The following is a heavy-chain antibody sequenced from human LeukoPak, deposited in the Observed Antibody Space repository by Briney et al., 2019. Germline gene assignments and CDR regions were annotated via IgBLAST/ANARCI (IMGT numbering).Heavy chain of an antibody. Sequence: GGSLRLSCAASGFTFSDYYMSWLRQAPGKGLEWVSYISSSGSPIYYADSVKGRFTISRDNSKNTLYLQMNSLRAEDTAVYYCAKGVGAPIQAAFDYWGQGTLVTVSS. D-gene: IGHD1-26*01. CDR1: GFTFSDYY. CDR3: AKGVGAPIQAAFDY. CDR2: ISSSGSPI. J-gene: IGHJ4*02. V-gene: IGHV3-11*04.